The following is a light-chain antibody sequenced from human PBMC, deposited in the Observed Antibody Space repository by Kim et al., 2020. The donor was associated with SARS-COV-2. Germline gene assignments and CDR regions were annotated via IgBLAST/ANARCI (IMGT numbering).Light chain of an antibody. CDR2: GAS. Sequence: EILMTQSPATLSVSPGERATLSCRASQSVSSNLAWYQQKPGQSPRLLIYGASTRATGIPARFSGSGSGTEFTLTISSLQSEDFAVYYCHQYNNWNAFGQGTKLEI. V-gene: IGKV3-15*01. CDR1: QSVSSN. CDR3: HQYNNWNA. J-gene: IGKJ2*01.